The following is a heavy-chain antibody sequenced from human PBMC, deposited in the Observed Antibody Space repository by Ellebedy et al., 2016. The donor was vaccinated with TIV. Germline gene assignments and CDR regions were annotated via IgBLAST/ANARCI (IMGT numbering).Heavy chain of an antibody. V-gene: IGHV1-69*13. D-gene: IGHD3-16*01. CDR1: GGTFSNYA. CDR3: ARGGERAADWYFDL. Sequence: SVQVSCXASGGTFSNYAISWVRQAPAQGLEWMGMIIPFFGTPNYAQRFQGRVTITADESTRTVYMELTSLRFDDTAVYFCARGGERAADWYFDLWGRGTLVTVSS. CDR2: IIPFFGTP. J-gene: IGHJ2*01.